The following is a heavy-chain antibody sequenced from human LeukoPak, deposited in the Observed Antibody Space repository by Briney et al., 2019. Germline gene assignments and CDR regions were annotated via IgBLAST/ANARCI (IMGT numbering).Heavy chain of an antibody. CDR2: ISGSGGST. CDR3: AEDIIPVATGECLFDY. Sequence: PGGSLRLSCAASGFTFSSYAMSWVRQAPGKGLEWVSAISGSGGSTYYADSVKGRFTISRDNSKNTLYLQMNSLRAEDTAVYYCAEDIIPVATGECLFDYWGQGTLVTVSS. J-gene: IGHJ4*02. CDR1: GFTFSSYA. V-gene: IGHV3-23*01. D-gene: IGHD5-12*01.